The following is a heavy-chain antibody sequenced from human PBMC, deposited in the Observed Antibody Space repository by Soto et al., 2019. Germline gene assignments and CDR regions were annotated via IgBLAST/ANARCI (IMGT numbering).Heavy chain of an antibody. CDR1: GGSFSGYY. J-gene: IGHJ4*02. D-gene: IGHD3-3*01. CDR3: ARGQGYYFWSGYCFDY. CDR2: INHSGST. V-gene: IGHV4-34*01. Sequence: SETLSLTCAVYGGSFSGYYWSWIRQPPGKGLEWIGEINHSGSTNYNPSLKSRVTISVDTSKNQFSLKLSSVTAADTAVYYCARGQGYYFWSGYCFDYCGRGTLVTVSS.